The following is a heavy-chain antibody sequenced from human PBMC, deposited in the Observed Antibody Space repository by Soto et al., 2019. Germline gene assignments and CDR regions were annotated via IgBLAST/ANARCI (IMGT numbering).Heavy chain of an antibody. J-gene: IGHJ5*02. Sequence: LRLSCAASGFTFSSYGMHWVRQAPGKGLEWVAVISYDGSNKYYADSVKGRFTISRDNSKNTLYLQMNSLRAEDTAVYYCAKDLEGRSRYNWFDPWGQGTLVTVSS. D-gene: IGHD6-13*01. CDR1: GFTFSSYG. CDR2: ISYDGSNK. V-gene: IGHV3-30*18. CDR3: AKDLEGRSRYNWFDP.